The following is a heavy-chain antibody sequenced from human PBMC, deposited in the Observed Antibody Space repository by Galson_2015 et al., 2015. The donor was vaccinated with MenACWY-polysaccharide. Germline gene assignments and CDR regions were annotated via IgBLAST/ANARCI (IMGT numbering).Heavy chain of an antibody. D-gene: IGHD2-21*01. CDR1: GITASGNTFSGSG. CDR2: IQYDGSNK. J-gene: IGHJ3*01. CDR3: AREGSRIVFHAFDF. V-gene: IGHV3-33*01. Sequence: SLRLSCAASGITASGNTFSGSGMHWVRQAPGMGLEWLAVIQYDGSNKVYADSVKGRFSISRDNSKNTLYLEMKSLRADDMAVYYCAREGSRIVFHAFDFWGQGTMVTVSS.